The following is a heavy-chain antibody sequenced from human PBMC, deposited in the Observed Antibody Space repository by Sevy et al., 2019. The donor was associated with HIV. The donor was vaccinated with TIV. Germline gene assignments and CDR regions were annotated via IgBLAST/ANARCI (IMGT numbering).Heavy chain of an antibody. D-gene: IGHD3-10*01. CDR1: GYTFRHYW. CDR3: ARDAGIYGPPWWFDP. CDR2: INPNNGDT. V-gene: IGHV1-2*02. Sequence: ASVKVSCQASGYTFRHYWIHCMRQAPGQGPEWMGWINPNNGDTLYAQTFQGRVTMTRDISISAAYMELNWLSSDDTAVYYCARDAGIYGPPWWFDPWGQGTLVTVSS. J-gene: IGHJ5*02.